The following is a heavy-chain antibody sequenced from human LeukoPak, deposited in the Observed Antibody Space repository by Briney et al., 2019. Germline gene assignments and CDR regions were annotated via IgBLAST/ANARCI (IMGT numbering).Heavy chain of an antibody. CDR1: GGSISSSSYY. Sequence: SETLSLTCTVSGGSISSSSYYWGWIRQPPGKGLEWIGSIYYSGSTYYNPSLKSRVTISVAKNQFSLKLSSVTAADTAVYYCARQIGRGDYVGGIYRIPDAFDLGGQGTMVTVSS. CDR3: ARQIGRGDYVGGIYRIPDAFDL. V-gene: IGHV4-39*01. CDR2: IYYSGST. D-gene: IGHD3-16*02. J-gene: IGHJ3*01.